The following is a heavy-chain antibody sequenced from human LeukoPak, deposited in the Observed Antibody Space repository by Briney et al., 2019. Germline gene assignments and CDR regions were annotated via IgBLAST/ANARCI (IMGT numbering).Heavy chain of an antibody. CDR2: IIPMFGTA. D-gene: IGHD6-19*01. V-gene: IGHV1-69*05. CDR1: GGTFSSYA. Sequence: ASVKVSCKASGGTFSSYAISWVRQAPGQGREWMGGIIPMFGTANYAQKFQGRVTITTDESTSTAYMELSSLRSEDTAVYYCAGAEGIAVARLRFDYYYYMDVWGKGTTVTVSS. J-gene: IGHJ6*03. CDR3: AGAEGIAVARLRFDYYYYMDV.